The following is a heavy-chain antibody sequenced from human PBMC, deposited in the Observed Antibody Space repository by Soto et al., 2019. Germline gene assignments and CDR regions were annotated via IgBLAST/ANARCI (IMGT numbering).Heavy chain of an antibody. CDR2: IYYSGST. D-gene: IGHD3-10*01. V-gene: IGHV4-39*01. J-gene: IGHJ4*02. Sequence: SETLSLTCTASGGSISSSSYYWGWIRQPPGKGLEWIGSIYYSGSTYYNPSLKSRVTISVDTSKNQCSLKLRSVTAADTAVYYCARHAYAGLYGSGSYYTPLDYWGQGTLVTVSS. CDR3: ARHAYAGLYGSGSYYTPLDY. CDR1: GGSISSSSYY.